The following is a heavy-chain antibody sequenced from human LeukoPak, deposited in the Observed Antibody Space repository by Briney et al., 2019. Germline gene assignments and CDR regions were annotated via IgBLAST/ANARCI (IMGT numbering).Heavy chain of an antibody. CDR3: ARRLVATGTKVFDY. D-gene: IGHD1-1*01. J-gene: IGHJ4*02. V-gene: IGHV3-7*03. CDR2: IKPDGSEK. Sequence: SGGSLRLSCVGSGFTFSSYYMNWVRQAPGKGLEWVANIKPDGSEKYYVDSVKGRFTVSRDNAKNSLYLQVNSLRVEDTAVYYCARRLVATGTKVFDYWGQGTLVTVSS. CDR1: GFTFSSYY.